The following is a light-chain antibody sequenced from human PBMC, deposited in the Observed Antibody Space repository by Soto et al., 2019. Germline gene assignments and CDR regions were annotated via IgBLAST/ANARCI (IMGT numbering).Light chain of an antibody. V-gene: IGLV2-14*01. CDR1: SSDIGGYIY. CDR3: SSYSSANTVI. Sequence: QSALTQPASVSASPGQSITISCNGTSSDIGGYIYVSWYQHHPGKAPRLMIYEVSSRPSGVSNRFSGSKSGNTASLTISGLQAEDEAQYYCSSYSSANTVIFGGGTKLTVL. J-gene: IGLJ2*01. CDR2: EVS.